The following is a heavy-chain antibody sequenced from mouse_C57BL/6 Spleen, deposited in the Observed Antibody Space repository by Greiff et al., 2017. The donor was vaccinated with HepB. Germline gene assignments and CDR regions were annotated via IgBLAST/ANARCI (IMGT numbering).Heavy chain of an antibody. CDR3: ARGEIAY. CDR2: ISYDGSN. J-gene: IGHJ3*01. Sequence: ESGPGLVKPSQSLSLTCSVTGYSITSGYYWNWIRQFPGNKLEWMGYISYDGSNNYNPSLKNRISITRDTSKNQFFLKLNSVTTEDTATYYGARGEIAYWGQGTLVTVSA. D-gene: IGHD5-1-1*01. CDR1: GYSITSGYY. V-gene: IGHV3-6*01.